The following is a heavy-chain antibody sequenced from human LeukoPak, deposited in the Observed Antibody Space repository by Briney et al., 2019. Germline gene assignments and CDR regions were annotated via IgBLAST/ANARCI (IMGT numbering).Heavy chain of an antibody. CDR2: INQDLSQT. V-gene: IGHV3-7*01. Sequence: PGGSPRLSCAASGFTFTSYWMSWVRQAPGKGPEWVAHINQDLSQTYYVDSVRGRFSIARDNAKNSVYLQMNGLRAEDTAVYYCARDPSRGYNYGYGDYWGQGTLVTVSS. D-gene: IGHD5-18*01. J-gene: IGHJ4*02. CDR3: ARDPSRGYNYGYGDY. CDR1: GFTFTSYW.